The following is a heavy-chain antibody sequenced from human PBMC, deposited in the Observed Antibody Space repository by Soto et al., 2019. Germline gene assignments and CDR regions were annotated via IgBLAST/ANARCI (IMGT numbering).Heavy chain of an antibody. CDR2: INSDGSST. Sequence: GGSLRLSCAASGFTFSSYWMHWVRQAPGKGLVWVSRINSDGSSTSYADSVKGRFTTSRDNAKNTLYLQMNSLRAEDTAVYYCARAGYCSSTSCYTYYFDYWGQGTLVTVSS. V-gene: IGHV3-74*01. CDR1: GFTFSSYW. D-gene: IGHD2-2*03. CDR3: ARAGYCSSTSCYTYYFDY. J-gene: IGHJ4*02.